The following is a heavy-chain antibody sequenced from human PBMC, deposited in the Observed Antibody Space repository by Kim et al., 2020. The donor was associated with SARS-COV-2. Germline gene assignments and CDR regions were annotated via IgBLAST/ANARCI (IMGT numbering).Heavy chain of an antibody. CDR1: GFTFSSYS. V-gene: IGHV3-21*01. CDR3: ARDGGHPRMLFLWFDP. D-gene: IGHD2-8*01. CDR2: ISSSSSYI. J-gene: IGHJ5*02. Sequence: GGSLRLSCAASGFTFSSYSMNWVRQAPGKGLEWVSSISSSSSYIYYADSVKGRFTISRDNAKNSLYLQMNSLRAEDTAVYYCARDGGHPRMLFLWFDPWGQGPLVTVSS.